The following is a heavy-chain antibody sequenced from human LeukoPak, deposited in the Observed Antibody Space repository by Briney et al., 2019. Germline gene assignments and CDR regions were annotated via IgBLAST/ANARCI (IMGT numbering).Heavy chain of an antibody. J-gene: IGHJ4*02. CDR3: AKDNSATVTTVLMDY. D-gene: IGHD4-17*01. V-gene: IGHV3-9*01. Sequence: PGGSLRLSCAASGFTFDDYAMHWVRHAPGKGLEWVSGISWNSGSIGYADSVKGRFTISRDNAKNSLYLQMNSLRAEDTALYYCAKDNSATVTTVLMDYWGQGTLVTVSS. CDR2: ISWNSGSI. CDR1: GFTFDDYA.